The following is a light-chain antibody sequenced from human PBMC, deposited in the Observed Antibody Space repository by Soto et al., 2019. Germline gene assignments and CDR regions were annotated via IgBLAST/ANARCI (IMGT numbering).Light chain of an antibody. V-gene: IGKV3-15*01. Sequence: EILMTQSPATLSLSRGEIATLSCRCSQNVGNNLVWYQQKPGQAPRLLIYGASTRAAGIPDRFSGSGSATEFTLTISGLQSDDFAAYYCQQFNNWHPWTFGQGTKVDIK. CDR3: QQFNNWHPWT. CDR1: QNVGNN. J-gene: IGKJ1*01. CDR2: GAS.